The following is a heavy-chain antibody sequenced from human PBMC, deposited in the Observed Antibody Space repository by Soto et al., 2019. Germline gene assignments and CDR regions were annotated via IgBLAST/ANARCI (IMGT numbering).Heavy chain of an antibody. J-gene: IGHJ6*02. CDR2: ISANNGKT. Sequence: APVKVSCKASGYTYIRYGISWVRQAPEQGLEWMGGISANNGKTNYAQKFQGRVAITRDTSASTAYMELSSLRSEDTAVYYCARDRRGYCSGGSCYNGMDVWGQGTTVTVSS. CDR1: GYTYIRYG. D-gene: IGHD2-15*01. CDR3: ARDRRGYCSGGSCYNGMDV. V-gene: IGHV1-18*01.